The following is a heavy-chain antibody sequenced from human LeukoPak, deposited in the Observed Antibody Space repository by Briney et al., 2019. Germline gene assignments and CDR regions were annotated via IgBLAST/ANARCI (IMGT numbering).Heavy chain of an antibody. Sequence: ASVKVSCKASGYTFTGYYIHWVRQAPGQGLEWVGCINPNSGGTNLAQRFVGRVTMTRDRSISTAYMELSGLRSDDTAVYYCARDLATTGSIDSWGQGTLVTVSS. CDR3: ARDLATTGSIDS. CDR1: GYTFTGYY. CDR2: INPNSGGT. J-gene: IGHJ4*02. V-gene: IGHV1-2*02. D-gene: IGHD6-13*01.